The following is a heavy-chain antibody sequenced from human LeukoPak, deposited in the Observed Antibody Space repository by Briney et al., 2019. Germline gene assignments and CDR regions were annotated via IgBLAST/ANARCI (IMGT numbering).Heavy chain of an antibody. V-gene: IGHV4-39*07. CDR1: GGSISSSYSY. D-gene: IGHD1-26*01. CDR3: AGAPGKEDYYFDY. CDR2: IYYSGST. J-gene: IGHJ4*02. Sequence: RPSETLSLTCTVSGGSISSSYSYWGWIRQPPGKGLEWIGNIYYSGSTYYNPSLKSRVTISVDTSKNHFSLKLNFVTAADTAVYYCAGAPGKEDYYFDYWGQGTLVTVSS.